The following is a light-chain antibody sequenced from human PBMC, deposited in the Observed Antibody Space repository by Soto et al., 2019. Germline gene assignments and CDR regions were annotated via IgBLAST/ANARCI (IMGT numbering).Light chain of an antibody. J-gene: IGKJ3*01. CDR1: QSLLHSNGHKY. Sequence: DIVMTQSPLSLPVTPGEPASISCRSSQSLLHSNGHKYLDWYLQKPGQSPQLLIYLGSNRASGVPDRFSGSGSGTDFTLKISRVEAEDVGVYYCMQALQTPLTFGPGT. CDR2: LGS. V-gene: IGKV2-28*01. CDR3: MQALQTPLT.